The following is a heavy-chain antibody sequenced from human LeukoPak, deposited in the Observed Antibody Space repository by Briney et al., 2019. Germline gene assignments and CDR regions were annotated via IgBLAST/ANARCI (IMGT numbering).Heavy chain of an antibody. V-gene: IGHV3-21*04. J-gene: IGHJ1*01. CDR3: ARSGSRYFDGTSN. CDR1: GFRFSTYS. D-gene: IGHD3-9*01. CDR2: IDHNSRGV. Sequence: GGSLRLSCAASGFRFSTYSMNWVRQAPGKGLEWVSYIDHNSRGVNYADSVKGRFTISRDKSKNTLYLQMNTLRAEDTAVYYCARSGSRYFDGTSNWGQGTLVTVSS.